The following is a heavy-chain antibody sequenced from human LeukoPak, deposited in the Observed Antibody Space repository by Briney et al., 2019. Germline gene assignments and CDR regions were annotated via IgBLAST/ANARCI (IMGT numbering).Heavy chain of an antibody. J-gene: IGHJ5*02. CDR3: VKVPLPYSSSFYWFDP. V-gene: IGHV3-13*01. Sequence: GGSLRLSCAASGFTFSSYDMHWVRQATGKGLEWVSAIGTAGDTYYPGSVKGRFTISRDNAKNSLYLQMNSLRAEDTALYYCVKVPLPYSSSFYWFDPWGQGTLVTVSS. CDR2: IGTAGDT. CDR1: GFTFSSYD. D-gene: IGHD6-13*01.